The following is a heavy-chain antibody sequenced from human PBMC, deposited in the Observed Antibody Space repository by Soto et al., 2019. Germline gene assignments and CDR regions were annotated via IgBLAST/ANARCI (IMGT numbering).Heavy chain of an antibody. D-gene: IGHD6-13*01. CDR1: GFTFSNYE. Sequence: EAQLVESGGGLVQPGGSLRLSCAASGFTFSNYEMHWVRQAPGKGLEYVSGISNNGAHTDYAKSVKGRFTISRDNSDNTLYLQMGSLRAEDMALYYCARRGYGSRWPNVYMDVWGKGTTVTGSS. J-gene: IGHJ6*03. V-gene: IGHV3-64*01. CDR3: ARRGYGSRWPNVYMDV. CDR2: ISNNGAHT.